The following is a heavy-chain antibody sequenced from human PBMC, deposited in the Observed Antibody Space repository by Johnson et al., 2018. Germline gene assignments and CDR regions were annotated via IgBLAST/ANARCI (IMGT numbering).Heavy chain of an antibody. D-gene: IGHD4-17*01. CDR1: GYTFTSYY. J-gene: IGHJ6*02. V-gene: IGHV1-46*01. CDR2: INPDGGRT. Sequence: QVQLVQSGAEVKKPGASVKVSCKASGYTFTSYYIHWVRQAPGQGLEWMGIINPDGGRTSYAQKFQGRVTMTRDTSTSTVYMELSSLTSEDTAGYYCARDSLMTTVTTGGNYYYYYGMDVWGQGTTVTVSS. CDR3: ARDSLMTTVTTGGNYYYYYGMDV.